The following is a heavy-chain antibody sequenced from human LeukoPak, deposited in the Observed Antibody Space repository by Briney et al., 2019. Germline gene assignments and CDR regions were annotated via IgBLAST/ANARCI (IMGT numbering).Heavy chain of an antibody. CDR1: GPPFSSSD. CDR2: MNDKSGNT. V-gene: IGHV1-8*03. D-gene: IGHD2-2*01. CDR3: ARGPGCSSLSCPYYFDY. Sequence: ASVKVSCKASGPPFSSSDINGGPEAPGQGLEWMGWMNDKSGNTCYADKLQGRVTITRNTSIRTDYMELSSLRSEDTAGYYCARGPGCSSLSCPYYFDYWGQGTLVTVSS. J-gene: IGHJ4*02.